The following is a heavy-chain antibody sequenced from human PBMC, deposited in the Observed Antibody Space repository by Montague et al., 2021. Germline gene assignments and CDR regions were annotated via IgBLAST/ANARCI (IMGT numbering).Heavy chain of an antibody. D-gene: IGHD2/OR15-2a*01. Sequence: SLRLSCAGSGFMFSKYGIHWVRQAPGRGLEWVAGISHDGGSKFYAGSVKGRFAVSRDNSNNTLYLQMNSLRLEDTATYYCARDQGIVTVLVAVGWFDPWGQGTLVTVSS. CDR1: GFMFSKYG. CDR2: ISHDGGSK. CDR3: ARDQGIVTVLVAVGWFDP. V-gene: IGHV3-30*03. J-gene: IGHJ5*02.